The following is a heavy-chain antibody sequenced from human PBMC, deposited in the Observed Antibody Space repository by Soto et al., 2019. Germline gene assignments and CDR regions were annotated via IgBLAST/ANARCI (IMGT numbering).Heavy chain of an antibody. D-gene: IGHD4-4*01. Sequence: EVQLVESGGGLVKPGGSLRLSCAASGFTFSSYSMNWVRQAPGKGLEWVSSISSSSSYIYYADSVKGRFTISRDNAKNSLYLQMNSLRAEDTAVYYCARYDYILPRRFDYWGQGTLVTVTS. CDR2: ISSSSSYI. V-gene: IGHV3-21*01. J-gene: IGHJ4*02. CDR1: GFTFSSYS. CDR3: ARYDYILPRRFDY.